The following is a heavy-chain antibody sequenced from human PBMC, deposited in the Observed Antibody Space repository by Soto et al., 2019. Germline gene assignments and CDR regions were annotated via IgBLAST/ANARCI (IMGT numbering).Heavy chain of an antibody. V-gene: IGHV4-59*12. D-gene: IGHD3-10*01. CDR3: ARETFYYDSGTYYNWFDP. CDR1: GDSMSPYH. CDR2: IYHSGST. Sequence: PSETLSLTCTVSGDSMSPYHWSWIRQPPGEGLEYIGYIYHSGSTNYNPSLKSRVIISIDTSKNQLSLKLSSLTAADTAVYYCARETFYYDSGTYYNWFDPWGQGTLVTVSS. J-gene: IGHJ5*02.